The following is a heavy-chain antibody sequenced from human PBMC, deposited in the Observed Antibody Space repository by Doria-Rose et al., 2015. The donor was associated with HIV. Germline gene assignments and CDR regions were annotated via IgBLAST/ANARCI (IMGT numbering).Heavy chain of an antibody. V-gene: IGHV1-3*01. Sequence: FSAYAIHWVRQAPGQRLEWMGWLNVGNGGTRYSRKFQDRVTITSDTSANTGYMALSSLRSEDTAVYYCARIHSLSSSSLGHWGQGTLVTVSS. CDR3: ARIHSLSSSSLGH. D-gene: IGHD6-13*01. J-gene: IGHJ4*02. CDR1: FSAYA. CDR2: LNVGNGGT.